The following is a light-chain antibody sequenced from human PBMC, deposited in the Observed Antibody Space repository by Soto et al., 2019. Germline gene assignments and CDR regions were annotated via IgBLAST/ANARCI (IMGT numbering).Light chain of an antibody. CDR2: SAS. J-gene: IGKJ4*01. V-gene: IGKV1-39*01. CDR1: HSISTF. Sequence: DIQMTQSPSSLSASVGDRVTITCRASHSISTFLNWYQHTPGKAPKLLIYSASTLQSGVPPRFSGSGSGTDFPLTISSLQPEDFATDYCQQSYNTRTFCGGTKVEIK. CDR3: QQSYNTRT.